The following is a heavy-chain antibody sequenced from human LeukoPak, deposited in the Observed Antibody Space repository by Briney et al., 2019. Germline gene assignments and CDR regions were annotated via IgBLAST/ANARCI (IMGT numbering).Heavy chain of an antibody. V-gene: IGHV1-69*13. CDR3: WGGGWKKPFDY. CDR1: GGTFRSYA. J-gene: IGHJ4*02. CDR2: IIPIFGTA. Sequence: ASVKVSCKASGGTFRSYAISWVRQAPGQGLEWMGGIIPIFGTANYAQKFQGRVTITADESTSTAYMELSSLRSEDTAVYYCWGGGWKKPFDYWGQGTLVTVSS. D-gene: IGHD2-21*01.